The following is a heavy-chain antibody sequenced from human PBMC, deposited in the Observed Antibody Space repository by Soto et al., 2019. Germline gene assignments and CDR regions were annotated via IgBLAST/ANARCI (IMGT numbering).Heavy chain of an antibody. CDR1: GYAFTSND. CDR3: ARDSTGPDY. D-gene: IGHD2-2*01. CDR2: MNANSGST. Sequence: QVQLVQSGAEVKKPGASVKVSCKTSGYAFTSNDITWVRQATGQGLEWMGWMNANSGSTGYAQKFQGRVTMTRNTCRSTANLEPSSLSSENTAVYYFARDSTGPDYWGQGTLVTVSS. J-gene: IGHJ4*02. V-gene: IGHV1-8*01.